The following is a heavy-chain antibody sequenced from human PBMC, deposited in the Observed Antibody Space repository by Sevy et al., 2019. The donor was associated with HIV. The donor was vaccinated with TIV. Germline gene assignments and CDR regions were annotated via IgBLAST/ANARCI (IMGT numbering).Heavy chain of an antibody. Sequence: ASVKVSCKISGYRLSELSMHWVRQAPGKGLEWMGRFDPEDGEIIYAQKFQGRVTVTEDTSTDKAYMELSRLRSEDTAVYYCATGREYYDENSGYFDYWGPGTLVTVSS. V-gene: IGHV1-24*01. CDR1: GYRLSELS. J-gene: IGHJ4*02. CDR3: ATGREYYDENSGYFDY. CDR2: FDPEDGEI. D-gene: IGHD3-22*01.